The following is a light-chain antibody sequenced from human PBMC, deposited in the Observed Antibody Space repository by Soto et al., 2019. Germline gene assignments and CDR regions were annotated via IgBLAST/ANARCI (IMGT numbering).Light chain of an antibody. CDR1: QSISSW. J-gene: IGKJ1*01. CDR3: QQNSRYRT. CDR2: KAS. V-gene: IGKV1-5*03. Sequence: DIQMTQSPSTLSASVGDRVTITCRASQSISSWLAWYQQKPGKAPKLLIYKASSLESGVPSRFSGSGSGTEFTLTISRLQADVFASYCCQQNSRYRTFGQGTKVEIK.